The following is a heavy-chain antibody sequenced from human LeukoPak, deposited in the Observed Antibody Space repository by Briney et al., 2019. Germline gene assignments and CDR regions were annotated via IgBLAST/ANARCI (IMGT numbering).Heavy chain of an antibody. D-gene: IGHD3-9*01. Sequence: LGESLRISCKGSGYNFTNYWISWVRQMPGKGLEWMGRIGPSNSYTNYSPPFQGHVTISADRSISTAYLQWNSLKASDTAMYYCARHADYHILTGFDYWGQGTLVTVS. CDR2: IGPSNSYT. J-gene: IGHJ4*02. CDR1: GYNFTNYW. CDR3: ARHADYHILTGFDY. V-gene: IGHV5-10-1*01.